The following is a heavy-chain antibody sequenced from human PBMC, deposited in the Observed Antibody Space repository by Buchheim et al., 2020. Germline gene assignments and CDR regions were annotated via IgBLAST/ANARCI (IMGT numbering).Heavy chain of an antibody. V-gene: IGHV2-70*18. CDR2: IDWDDDK. CDR3: ARRMAIVGVHDY. D-gene: IGHD1-26*01. J-gene: IGHJ4*02. CDR1: GDSISTGNYY. Sequence: ESGPGLVKPSQTLSLTCSVSGDSISTGNYYWSWIRQPPGKALEWLALIDWDDDKYYSTSLKTRLTISKDTSKNQVGLTMTNMDPVDTATYYCARRMAIVGVHDYWGQGTL.